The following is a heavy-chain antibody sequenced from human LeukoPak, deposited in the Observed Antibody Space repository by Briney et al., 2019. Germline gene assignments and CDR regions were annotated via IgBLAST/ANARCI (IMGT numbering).Heavy chain of an antibody. CDR3: ARDAAVAGRFDY. V-gene: IGHV1-8*02. CDR2: MNPNSGNT. D-gene: IGHD6-19*01. Sequence: ASVKVSCKASGYTFTGYYMHWVRQAPGQGLEWMGWMNPNSGNTGYAQKFQGRVTMTRNTSISTAYMELSSLRSEDTAVYYCARDAAVAGRFDYWGQGTLVTVSS. CDR1: GYTFTGYY. J-gene: IGHJ4*02.